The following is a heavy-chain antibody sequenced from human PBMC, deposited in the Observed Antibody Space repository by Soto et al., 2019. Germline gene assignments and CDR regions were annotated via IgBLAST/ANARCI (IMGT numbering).Heavy chain of an antibody. D-gene: IGHD2-15*01. CDR3: ARVRRDGYSARLYDAFDI. CDR1: GYTFTSYD. V-gene: IGHV1-8*01. CDR2: MNPNSGNT. Sequence: ASVKVSCKASGYTFTSYDINWVRQATGQGLEWMGWMNPNSGNTGYAQKFQGRVTMTRNTSISTAYMELSSLRSEDTAVYYCARVRRDGYSARLYDAFDIWGQGTMVTVSS. J-gene: IGHJ3*02.